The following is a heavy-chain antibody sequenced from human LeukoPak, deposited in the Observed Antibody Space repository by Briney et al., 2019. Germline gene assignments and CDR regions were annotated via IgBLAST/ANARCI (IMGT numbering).Heavy chain of an antibody. D-gene: IGHD6-6*01. J-gene: IGHJ3*02. Sequence: ASVKVSCKASGYTFTSYDINWVRQATGQGLEWMGWMNPNSGNTGYAQKFQGRVTITRNTSISTAYMELSSLRSEDTAVYYCARDLFGRAVWAAPNDAFDIWGQGTMVTVSS. CDR3: ARDLFGRAVWAAPNDAFDI. CDR2: MNPNSGNT. V-gene: IGHV1-8*03. CDR1: GYTFTSYD.